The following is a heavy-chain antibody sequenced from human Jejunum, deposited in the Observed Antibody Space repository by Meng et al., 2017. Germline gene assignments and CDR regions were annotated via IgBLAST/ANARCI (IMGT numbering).Heavy chain of an antibody. Sequence: QVQLQESGPGLVKPAQTLARAGSVSGDSVTSGSSHWSGIRQPPGKGLEWIGYIHHSGITYYNPSLRSRLLISIDTSKRQLSLTLNSVTAADTALYYCATIQSSPHFFNYWGQGTLVTVSS. CDR3: ATIQSSPHFFNY. CDR2: IHHSGIT. J-gene: IGHJ4*02. CDR1: GDSVTSGSSH. D-gene: IGHD6-6*01. V-gene: IGHV4-30-4*01.